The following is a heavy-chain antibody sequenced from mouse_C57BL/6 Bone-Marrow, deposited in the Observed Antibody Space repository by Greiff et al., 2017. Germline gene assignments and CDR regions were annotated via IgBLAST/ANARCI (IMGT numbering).Heavy chain of an antibody. CDR1: GFTFSSYG. CDR3: ARHVGLRRFAY. V-gene: IGHV5-6*01. CDR2: ISSGGSYT. D-gene: IGHD2-4*01. Sequence: EVMLVESGGDLVKPGGSLKLSCAASGFTFSSYGMYWVRQTPDKRLEWVATISSGGSYTYYPDNVKGRFTISRDNAKNTLYLQMSSLKSEDTAMYYCARHVGLRRFAYWGQGTLVTVSA. J-gene: IGHJ3*01.